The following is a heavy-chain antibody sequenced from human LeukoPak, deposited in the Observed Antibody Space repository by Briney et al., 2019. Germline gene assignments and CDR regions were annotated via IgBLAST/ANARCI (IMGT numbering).Heavy chain of an antibody. CDR1: GGSITRFY. J-gene: IGHJ4*02. CDR3: ASLLVPGNFDY. CDR2: IYYSGST. Sequence: SETLSLTCTVSGGSITRFYWSWIRQPPGKGLEWIGYIYYSGSTNYNPSLKSRVTISVDTSKNQFSLKVTSVTAADTAVYYCASLLVPGNFDYWGQGTLVTVSP. V-gene: IGHV4-59*12. D-gene: IGHD2-8*02.